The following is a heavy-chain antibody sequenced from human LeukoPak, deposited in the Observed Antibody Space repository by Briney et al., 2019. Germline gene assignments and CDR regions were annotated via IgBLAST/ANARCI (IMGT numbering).Heavy chain of an antibody. V-gene: IGHV3-30*02. CDR3: AKGVTMVRGVTAFLDY. CDR2: IRNDGNKK. J-gene: IGHJ4*02. CDR1: GFTFSTPG. D-gene: IGHD3-10*01. Sequence: PGGSLRLSCVASGFTFSTPGMHWVCQSPGKGLDWVAFIRNDGNKKNYADSVKGRFTISRDNSKNTLYLQMNSLRAEDTAVYYCAKGVTMVRGVTAFLDYWGQGTLVTVSS.